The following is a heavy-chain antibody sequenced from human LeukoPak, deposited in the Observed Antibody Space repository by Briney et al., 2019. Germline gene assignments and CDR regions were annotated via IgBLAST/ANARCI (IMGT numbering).Heavy chain of an antibody. V-gene: IGHV4-31*03. J-gene: IGHJ4*02. CDR3: ARAGIWAFDY. CDR2: IYYSGST. D-gene: IGHD2-21*01. Sequence: SETLSLTCTVSGGSISSGGYYWSWIRQHPGKGLEWIGYIYYSGSTYYNPSLKSRVTISVDTSKNQFSLKLSSVTAADTAVYYCARAGIWAFDYWGQGTLVTVSS. CDR1: GGSISSGGYY.